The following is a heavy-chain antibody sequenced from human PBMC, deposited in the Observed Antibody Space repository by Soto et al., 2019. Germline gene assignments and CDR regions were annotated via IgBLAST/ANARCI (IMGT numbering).Heavy chain of an antibody. J-gene: IGHJ6*02. Sequence: GGSLRLSCTASGFTFCGYAMSWVRQAPGKGLEWVGFIRSKAYGGTTEYAASVKGRFTISRDDPKSIAYLQMNSLKTEDTAVYYCTVVVAATPYYYYYGMDVWGQGTTVTVSS. CDR3: TVVVAATPYYYYYGMDV. CDR1: GFTFCGYA. D-gene: IGHD2-15*01. CDR2: IRSKAYGGTT. V-gene: IGHV3-49*04.